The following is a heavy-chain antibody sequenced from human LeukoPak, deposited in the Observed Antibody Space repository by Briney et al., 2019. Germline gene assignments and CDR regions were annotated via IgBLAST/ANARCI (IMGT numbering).Heavy chain of an antibody. J-gene: IGHJ4*02. CDR3: ARHRIAVAPGDY. CDR2: INHSGST. CDR1: GESLSGFY. D-gene: IGHD6-19*01. V-gene: IGHV4-34*01. Sequence: KPSETLSLTCAVYGESLSGFYWSWVRQPPGKGLEWIGEINHSGSTNYNPSLKSRVTISVDTSKNQFSLKLSSVTAADTAVYYCARHRIAVAPGDYWGQGTLVTVSS.